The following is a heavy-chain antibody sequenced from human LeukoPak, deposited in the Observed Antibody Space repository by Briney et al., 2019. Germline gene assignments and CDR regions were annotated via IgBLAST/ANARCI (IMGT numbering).Heavy chain of an antibody. V-gene: IGHV4-4*07. J-gene: IGHJ6*02. Sequence: SETLSLSCIVSGGSISSYYWSWIRLSAGKGLEWIGRIYNSGNINYNPSLKSRVTMSVDTSKNQVSLRLSSVTAADTAVYYCARDDLLYSVRYGMDVWGQGTTVTVSS. CDR2: IYNSGNI. CDR1: GGSISSYY. CDR3: ARDDLLYSVRYGMDV. D-gene: IGHD3-10*02.